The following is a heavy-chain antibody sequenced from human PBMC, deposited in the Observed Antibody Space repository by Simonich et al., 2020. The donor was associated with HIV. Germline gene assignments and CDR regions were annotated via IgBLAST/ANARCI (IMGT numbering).Heavy chain of an antibody. CDR3: ARAPDYGANVYFDY. D-gene: IGHD4-17*01. CDR1: RGSISRYY. V-gene: IGHV4-59*01. Sequence: QVQLQESGPGRVKPSETLSLTCSVARGSISRYYWSWIRQPPGKGLEWIGYIFDKGHPNYNPSLKSRVTRSVDTSKNQFSLKLNSVTSVDTAVYYCARAPDYGANVYFDYWGQGTLVTVSS. J-gene: IGHJ4*02. CDR2: IFDKGHP.